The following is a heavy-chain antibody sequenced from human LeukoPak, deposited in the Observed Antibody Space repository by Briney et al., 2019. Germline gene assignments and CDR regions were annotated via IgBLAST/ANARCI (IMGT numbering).Heavy chain of an antibody. CDR3: AREYGYYDSSGYYSDY. V-gene: IGHV1-18*01. CDR2: ISAYNGNT. CDR1: GYTFTSYG. D-gene: IGHD3-22*01. Sequence: GASVKVSCKASGYTFTSYGISWVRQAPGQGLEWMGWISAYNGNTNYAQKLQGRVTITTDTSTSTAYMELRSLRSDDTAVYDCAREYGYYDSSGYYSDYWGQGTLVTVSS. J-gene: IGHJ4*02.